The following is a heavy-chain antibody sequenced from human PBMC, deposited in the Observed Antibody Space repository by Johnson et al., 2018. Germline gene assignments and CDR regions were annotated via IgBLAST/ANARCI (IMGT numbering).Heavy chain of an antibody. D-gene: IGHD4-23*01. CDR1: GGSISSSSYY. Sequence: QVQLQESGPGLVKPSVTLSLTCTVSGGSISSSSYYWGWIRQPPGKGLEWIGSIHYSGSTYYNPSLKSRVTLSVYTSKNQFSLKPSSVTAADTAVYYCARGPATVVTPEYFQHWGQGTLVTVSS. CDR2: IHYSGST. J-gene: IGHJ1*01. V-gene: IGHV4-39*01. CDR3: ARGPATVVTPEYFQH.